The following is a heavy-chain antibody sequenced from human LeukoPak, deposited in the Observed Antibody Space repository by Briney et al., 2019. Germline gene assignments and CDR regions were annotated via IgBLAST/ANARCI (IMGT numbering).Heavy chain of an antibody. J-gene: IGHJ4*02. CDR1: RTSPGTTGVG. D-gene: IGHD3-16*01. CDR3: VRTGGVGNFYY. CDR2: IYWDDDK. V-gene: IGHV2-5*02. Sequence: ESGPTLVNPPPLLALSLVFSRTSPGTTGVGVGWIRQPPGKALEWLARIYWDDDKRYSPSLKSRLTITEDTSKNQVALTLGSVSAADTAVYYCVRTGGVGNFYYWGQGTLVTVYS.